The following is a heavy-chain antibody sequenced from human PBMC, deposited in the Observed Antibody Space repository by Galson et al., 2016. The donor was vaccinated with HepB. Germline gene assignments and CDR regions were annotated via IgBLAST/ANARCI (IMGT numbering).Heavy chain of an antibody. CDR3: ASHDYGDHYLDS. J-gene: IGHJ4*02. CDR2: ISGGGRNT. CDR1: GFPFSGYA. D-gene: IGHD4-17*01. Sequence: SLRLSCAASGFPFSGYAMSWVRQAPGKGLEWISAISGGGRNTYYADSVKGRFTISRDNSKKTLYLQMNSLRAEDTAVYYCASHDYGDHYLDSWGQGTLVTFSS. V-gene: IGHV3-23*01.